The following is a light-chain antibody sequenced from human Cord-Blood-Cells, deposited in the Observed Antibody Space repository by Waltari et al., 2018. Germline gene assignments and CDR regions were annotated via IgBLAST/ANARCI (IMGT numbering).Light chain of an antibody. J-gene: IGKJ2*01. CDR1: QSISSY. V-gene: IGKV1-39*01. CDR3: QQSYSTPYT. CDR2: AAS. Sequence: DIQMTPSPSSLSASLGDRVTITCRASQSISSYLNWYQQKPGKAPKLLIYAASSLQSGVPSRFSGSGSGTDFTLTISSLQPEDFATYYCQQSYSTPYTFGQGTKLEIK.